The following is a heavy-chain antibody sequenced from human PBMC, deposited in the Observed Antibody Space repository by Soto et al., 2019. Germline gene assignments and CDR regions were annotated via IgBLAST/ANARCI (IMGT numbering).Heavy chain of an antibody. D-gene: IGHD2-2*01. CDR2: ISAYNGNT. J-gene: IGHJ6*03. CDR1: GYTFTSYG. Sequence: VASVKVSCKASGYTFTSYGISWVRQAPGQGLEWMGWISAYNGNTNYAQKLQGRVTMTTDTSTSTAYMELRSLRSDDTAVYYCARARFVGSTSRYYYMDVWGKGTTVTVSS. V-gene: IGHV1-18*01. CDR3: ARARFVGSTSRYYYMDV.